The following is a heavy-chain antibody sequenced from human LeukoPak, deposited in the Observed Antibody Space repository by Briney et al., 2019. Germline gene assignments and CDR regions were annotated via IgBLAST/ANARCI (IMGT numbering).Heavy chain of an antibody. CDR1: GYTFTSYS. Sequence: ASVKVSCKASGYTFTSYSINWVRQAPGQGLEWMGWISAYNGNTKYAQKLQGRVTMTTDTSTSTAYMELRSLRSDDTAVYYCARGLGGSGSYFLTFDYWGQGTLVSVSS. J-gene: IGHJ4*02. D-gene: IGHD1-26*01. V-gene: IGHV1-18*01. CDR3: ARGLGGSGSYFLTFDY. CDR2: ISAYNGNT.